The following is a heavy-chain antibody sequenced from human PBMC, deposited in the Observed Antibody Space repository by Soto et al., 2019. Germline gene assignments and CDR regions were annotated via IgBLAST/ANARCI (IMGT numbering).Heavy chain of an antibody. CDR1: GFTFSNYA. D-gene: IGHD2-2*03. CDR2: ISYDGSNK. J-gene: IGHJ4*02. V-gene: IGHV3-30-3*01. CDR3: ARDILEIVVVPAAIHY. Sequence: PGGSLRLSCAASGFTFSNYAIHWVRQAPGKGLEWVAVISYDGSNKYYADSVKGRFTISRDNSKNTLYLQMNSLRAEDTAVFYCARDILEIVVVPAAIHYWGQGTLVTVSS.